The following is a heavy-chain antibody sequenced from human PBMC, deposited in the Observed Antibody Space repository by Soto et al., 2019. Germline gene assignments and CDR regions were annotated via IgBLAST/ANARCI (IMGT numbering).Heavy chain of an antibody. J-gene: IGHJ4*02. D-gene: IGHD6-13*01. CDR3: TTSSWYDYELYYFDY. CDR1: GFTFSNAW. CDR2: IKSKTDGGTT. V-gene: IGHV3-15*01. Sequence: EVQLVESGGGLVKPGGSLRLSCAASGFTFSNAWMSWVRQAPGKGLEWVGRIKSKTDGGTTDYAAPVKGRFTISRDDSKNTLYLQMNSLKTEDTAVYYCTTSSWYDYELYYFDYWGQGTLVTVSS.